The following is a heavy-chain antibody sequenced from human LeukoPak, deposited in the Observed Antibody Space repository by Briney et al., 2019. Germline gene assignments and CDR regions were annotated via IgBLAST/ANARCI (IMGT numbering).Heavy chain of an antibody. CDR3: ARGARYFDY. V-gene: IGHV4-38-2*02. Sequence: SSETLSLTCTVSGYSISSGYYWGWIRQPPGKGLEWIGSIYHSGSTYYNPSLKSRVTVSVDTSKNHFSLKLNSVTPADTAVYYCARGARYFDYWGQGILVTVSS. D-gene: IGHD6-6*01. CDR1: GYSISSGYY. CDR2: IYHSGST. J-gene: IGHJ4*02.